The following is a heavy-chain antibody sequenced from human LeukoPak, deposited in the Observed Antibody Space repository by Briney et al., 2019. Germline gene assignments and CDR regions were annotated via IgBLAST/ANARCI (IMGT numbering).Heavy chain of an antibody. Sequence: GGSLRLSCAASGFTFRAYSMNWVRQAPGKGLEWVSYISSSGRTIYYADSVKGRFTISRDNAKNSMYLLMNSLKSEDTAVYYCAKVDDYGDYWGQGTLVTVSS. CDR1: GFTFRAYS. V-gene: IGHV3-48*01. D-gene: IGHD5-24*01. CDR3: AKVDDYGDY. J-gene: IGHJ4*02. CDR2: ISSSGRTI.